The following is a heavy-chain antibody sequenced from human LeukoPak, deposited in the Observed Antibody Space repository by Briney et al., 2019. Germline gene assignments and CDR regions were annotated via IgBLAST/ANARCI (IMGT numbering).Heavy chain of an antibody. J-gene: IGHJ5*02. V-gene: IGHV3-20*04. CDR2: ITGSGGST. CDR1: GFTFINYG. Sequence: GGSLRLSCAASGFTFINYGMNWVRQAPGKGLEWVSGITGSGGSTYYADSVKGRFTISRDNAKNSLYLQMNSLRAEDTALYYCAREFGSSGRFDPWGQGTLVTVS. D-gene: IGHD6-6*01. CDR3: AREFGSSGRFDP.